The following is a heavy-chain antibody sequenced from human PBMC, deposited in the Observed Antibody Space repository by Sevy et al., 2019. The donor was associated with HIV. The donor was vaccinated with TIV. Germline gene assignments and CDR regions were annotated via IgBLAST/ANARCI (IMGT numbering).Heavy chain of an antibody. Sequence: GGSLRLSCAASGFTFSSYAMHWVRQAPGKGLEWVAVISYDGSNKYYADSVKGRFTISRDNSKNTLYLQMNSLRAEDTAVYYCARAGFFGSDDAFDIWGQGTMVTVSS. D-gene: IGHD3-3*01. CDR3: ARAGFFGSDDAFDI. CDR1: GFTFSSYA. J-gene: IGHJ3*02. CDR2: ISYDGSNK. V-gene: IGHV3-30-3*01.